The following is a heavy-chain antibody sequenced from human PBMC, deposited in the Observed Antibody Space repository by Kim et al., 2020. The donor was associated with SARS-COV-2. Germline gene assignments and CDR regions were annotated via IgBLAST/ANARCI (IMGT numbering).Heavy chain of an antibody. CDR1: GFTVSSNY. J-gene: IGHJ6*02. Sequence: GGSLRLSCAASGFTVSSNYMSWVRQAPGKGLEWVSVIYSGGSTYHADSVKGRFTISRANSKNTLYLPMNSLRAEDTAVYYCARDLRITMVRGVNYYYYGMDVWGQGTTVTVSS. CDR2: IYSGGST. D-gene: IGHD3-10*01. V-gene: IGHV3-53*01. CDR3: ARDLRITMVRGVNYYYYGMDV.